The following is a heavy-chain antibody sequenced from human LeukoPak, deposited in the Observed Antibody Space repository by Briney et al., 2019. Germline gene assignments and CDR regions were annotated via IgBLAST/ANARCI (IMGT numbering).Heavy chain of an antibody. J-gene: IGHJ4*02. V-gene: IGHV4-38-2*02. D-gene: IGHD3-10*01. CDR2: IYHSGTT. CDR3: ARGDYYGSGSYGVDY. Sequence: SETLSLTCTVSGYSIRSGSYWGWIRQSPGKGLEWIGSIYHSGTTYYNPSLKSRVIISVDTSNNQFSLRLSSVTAADTAVYYCARGDYYGSGSYGVDYWGQGTLVTVSS. CDR1: GYSIRSGSY.